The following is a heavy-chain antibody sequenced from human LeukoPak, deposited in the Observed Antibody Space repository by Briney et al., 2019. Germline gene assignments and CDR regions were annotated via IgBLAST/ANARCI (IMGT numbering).Heavy chain of an antibody. V-gene: IGHV5-51*01. J-gene: IGHJ4*02. CDR2: IYPGDSDT. CDR1: VYSFTSYW. CDR3: ARSASSGWPYFDH. D-gene: IGHD6-19*01. Sequence: GESLKITCKGSVYSFTSYWIGWVRQMPGKGLEWMGIIYPGDSDTRYSPSFQGQVTISADKSISTAYLQWSSLKASDTAMYYRARSASSGWPYFDHWGQGTLVTVSS.